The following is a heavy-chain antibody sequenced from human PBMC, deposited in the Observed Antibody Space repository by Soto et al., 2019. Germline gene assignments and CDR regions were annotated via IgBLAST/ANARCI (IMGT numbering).Heavy chain of an antibody. V-gene: IGHV3-30*17. CDR2: VSDDGSEQ. D-gene: IGHD1-26*01. CDR1: GFSLRDYG. CDR3: ARDPTGSYFHYDY. Sequence: GGSLRLSCAASGFSLRDYGMHWVRQAPGKGLEYVAAVSDDGSEQYYADSVRGRFTISRDNSKNTVYLQLDSLTTGDTAVYYCARDPTGSYFHYDYWGQGALVTVSS. J-gene: IGHJ4*02.